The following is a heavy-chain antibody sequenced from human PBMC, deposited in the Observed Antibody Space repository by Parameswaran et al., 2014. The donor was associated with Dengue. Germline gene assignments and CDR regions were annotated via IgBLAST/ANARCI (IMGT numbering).Heavy chain of an antibody. D-gene: IGHD3-10*01. V-gene: IGHV3-48*02. CDR2: ISSSSSTI. Sequence: QMPGKGLEWVSYISSSSSTIYYADSVKGRFTISRDNAKNSLYLQMNSLRDEDTAVYYCARDRGGEYQLAPDGYGMDVWGQGTTVTVSS. CDR3: ARDRGGEYQLAPDGYGMDV. J-gene: IGHJ6*02.